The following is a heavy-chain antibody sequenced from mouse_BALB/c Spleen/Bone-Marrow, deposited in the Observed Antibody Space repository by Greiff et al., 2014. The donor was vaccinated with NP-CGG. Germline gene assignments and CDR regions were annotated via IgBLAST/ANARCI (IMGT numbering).Heavy chain of an antibody. CDR1: GFTFSSYA. V-gene: IGHV5-6-5*01. CDR2: ISSGGST. Sequence: DVKLVESGGGLVKPGGSLRLSCAASGFTFSSYAMSWVRQTPEKRLEWVASISSGGSTYYPDSVKGRFTISRDNARNILYLQMSSLRSEDTAMYYCARSGGYYYAMDYWGQGTSVTVSS. CDR3: ARSGGYYYAMDY. J-gene: IGHJ4*01.